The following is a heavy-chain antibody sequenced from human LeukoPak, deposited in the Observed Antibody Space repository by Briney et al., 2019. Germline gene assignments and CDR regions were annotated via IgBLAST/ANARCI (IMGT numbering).Heavy chain of an antibody. CDR2: IIPIFGTA. J-gene: IGHJ4*02. CDR3: ARGSPNWPFDY. D-gene: IGHD1-1*01. V-gene: IGHV1-69*13. Sequence: SVKVSCKSSGGTFSSYAISWVRQAPGQGLEWMGVIIPIFGTANYAQKFQGRVTITADASTSTAYMELSSLRSEDTAVYYCARGSPNWPFDYWGQGTLVTVSS. CDR1: GGTFSSYA.